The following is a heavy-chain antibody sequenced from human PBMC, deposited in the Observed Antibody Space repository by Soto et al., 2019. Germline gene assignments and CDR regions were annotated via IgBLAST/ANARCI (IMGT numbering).Heavy chain of an antibody. CDR1: GFIFRDYH. V-gene: IGHV3-11*01. CDR3: VAALSRGHPYFDH. CDR2: ISNSGNTV. Sequence: GGSLRLSCAASGFIFRDYHMSWIRQAPGKGLEWVAYISNSGNTVYYVDSVKGRFTISRDNAENSVYLQMNSLRADDTAVYSWVAALSRGHPYFDHWGKGTQVPVSS. D-gene: IGHD2-15*01. J-gene: IGHJ4*02.